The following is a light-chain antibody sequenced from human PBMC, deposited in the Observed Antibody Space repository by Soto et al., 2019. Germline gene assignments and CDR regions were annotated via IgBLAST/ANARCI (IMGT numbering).Light chain of an antibody. V-gene: IGKV3-15*01. J-gene: IGKJ1*01. CDR3: QQYYDWPPT. Sequence: EIVLTQSPGTLSLSPGERATLSCRASQSVSSSYLAWYQQKPGQAPRLLIHGASTRATGNPGRFSGSGSGAEFTLTISSLQSEDFALYYCQQYYDWPPTFGQGTKVDIK. CDR2: GAS. CDR1: QSVSSSY.